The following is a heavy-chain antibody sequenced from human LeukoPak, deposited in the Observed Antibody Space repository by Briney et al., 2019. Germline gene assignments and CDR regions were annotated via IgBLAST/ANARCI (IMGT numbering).Heavy chain of an antibody. CDR1: GFTFSDHY. CDR2: VRNKANSYIT. J-gene: IGHJ2*01. D-gene: IGHD1-26*01. Sequence: GGSLRLSCAASGFTFSDHYMDWVRQAPGKGLEWVGRVRNKANSYITMYAASVKGRFTTSRNDSENSLYLQMNSLKTEDTAVYYCGRIRGSYLHWYFDLWGRGTLVTVSS. CDR3: GRIRGSYLHWYFDL. V-gene: IGHV3-72*01.